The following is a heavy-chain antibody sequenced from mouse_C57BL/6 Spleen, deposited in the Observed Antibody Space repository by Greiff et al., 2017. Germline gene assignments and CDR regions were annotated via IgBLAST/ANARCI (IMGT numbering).Heavy chain of an antibody. V-gene: IGHV2-9-1*01. J-gene: IGHJ3*01. D-gene: IGHD4-1*01. CDR1: GFSLTSYA. Sequence: QVQLKESGPGLVAPSQSLSITCTVSGFSLTSYAISWVRQPPGKGLEWLGVIWTGGGTNYNSALKSRLSISKDNSKMQVFLKMNSLQTYDTARYYCATPANWDVGLAYWGQGTLVTVSA. CDR2: IWTGGGT. CDR3: ATPANWDVGLAY.